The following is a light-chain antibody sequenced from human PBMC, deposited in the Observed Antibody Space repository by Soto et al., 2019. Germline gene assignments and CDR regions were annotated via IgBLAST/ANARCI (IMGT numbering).Light chain of an antibody. CDR3: QEYGSSSLT. V-gene: IGKV3-20*01. Sequence: EIVLTQSPGTLSLSPGERTTLSCRASQIVSNNDLAWYQQKPGQAPRLLIYGASSSATGIPDRFSGSGSGTDFTLTISRLETEDFAVYFCQEYGSSSLTFGGGTKVEIK. J-gene: IGKJ4*01. CDR2: GAS. CDR1: QIVSNND.